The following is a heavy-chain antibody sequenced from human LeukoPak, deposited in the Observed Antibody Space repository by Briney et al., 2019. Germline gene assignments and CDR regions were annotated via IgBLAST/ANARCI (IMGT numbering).Heavy chain of an antibody. CDR3: AKGVYGSGSYPFDY. J-gene: IGHJ4*02. CDR1: GFTFSSYA. CDR2: ISGSGGST. D-gene: IGHD3-10*01. Sequence: GGSLRLSCVVSGFTFSSYAMSWVRQAPGKGLEWVSAISGSGGSTYYADSVKGRFTISRDNSKNTLYLQMNSLRAEDTAVYYCAKGVYGSGSYPFDYWGQGTLVTVSS. V-gene: IGHV3-23*01.